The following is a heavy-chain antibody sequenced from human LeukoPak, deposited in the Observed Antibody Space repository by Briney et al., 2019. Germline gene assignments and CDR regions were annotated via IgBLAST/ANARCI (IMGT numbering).Heavy chain of an antibody. CDR2: ISGSGGNT. J-gene: IGHJ6*03. CDR1: GFTFSSYG. D-gene: IGHD2-2*01. Sequence: GGSLRLSCAASGFTFSSYGMSWVRRAPGKGLEWVSAISGSGGNTYYADSVKGRFTISRDNSKNTLYLQMNSLRAEDTAVYYCAKGAAAMPYYYYYYMDVWGKGTTVTISS. V-gene: IGHV3-23*01. CDR3: AKGAAAMPYYYYYYMDV.